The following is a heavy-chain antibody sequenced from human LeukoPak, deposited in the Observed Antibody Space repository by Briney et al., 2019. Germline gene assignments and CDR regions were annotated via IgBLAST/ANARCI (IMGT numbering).Heavy chain of an antibody. Sequence: PSETLSLTCAVYGGSFSGYYWSWIRQPPGKGLEWIGEINHSGSTSYNPSLKSRVTISVDTSKNQFSLKLSSVTAADTAVYYCARSLRRDYYDSTDAFDIWGQGTMVTVSS. CDR2: INHSGST. D-gene: IGHD3-22*01. V-gene: IGHV4-34*01. CDR3: ARSLRRDYYDSTDAFDI. J-gene: IGHJ3*02. CDR1: GGSFSGYY.